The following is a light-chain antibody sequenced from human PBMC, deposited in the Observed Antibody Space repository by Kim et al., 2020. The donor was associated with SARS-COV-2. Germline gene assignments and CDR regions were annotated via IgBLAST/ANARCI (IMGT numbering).Light chain of an antibody. CDR2: DAS. Sequence: DIQMTQSHSTLSASVGDRVTMTCRASQSMSTSLAWYQQKPGKAPKLLIYDASTLKSGVPSRFSGSASGTEFTLTISSVQPDDFGTYYCQQYNSFLYTFGQGTKLEI. CDR1: QSMSTS. J-gene: IGKJ2*01. CDR3: QQYNSFLYT. V-gene: IGKV1-5*01.